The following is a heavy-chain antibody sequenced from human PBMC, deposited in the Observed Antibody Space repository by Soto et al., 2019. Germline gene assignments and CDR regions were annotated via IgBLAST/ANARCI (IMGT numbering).Heavy chain of an antibody. J-gene: IGHJ4*02. Sequence: ASVKVSCKASGYTFTSYGISWVRQAPGQGLEWMGWISAYNGNTNYAQKLQGRVTMTTDTSTSTAYMELRSPRSDDTAVYYCAMEVYYDILTGYYGGFDYWGQGTLVTVSS. D-gene: IGHD3-9*01. CDR3: AMEVYYDILTGYYGGFDY. V-gene: IGHV1-18*01. CDR2: ISAYNGNT. CDR1: GYTFTSYG.